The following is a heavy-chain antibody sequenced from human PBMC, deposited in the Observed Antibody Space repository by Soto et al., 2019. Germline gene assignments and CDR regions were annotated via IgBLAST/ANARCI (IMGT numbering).Heavy chain of an antibody. J-gene: IGHJ4*02. D-gene: IGHD5-12*01. V-gene: IGHV3-23*01. Sequence: EVQLLESGGGLVQPGGSLTLSCSASGFTFSNCAMSWVRQAPGKGLEWVSTISGRGGSTYYADSVKGRLTISRDNSKNTLFLQMNSLRAEDTAVYYCAKRFYREEDGYNFFDSWGQGTLVTVSS. CDR3: AKRFYREEDGYNFFDS. CDR2: ISGRGGST. CDR1: GFTFSNCA.